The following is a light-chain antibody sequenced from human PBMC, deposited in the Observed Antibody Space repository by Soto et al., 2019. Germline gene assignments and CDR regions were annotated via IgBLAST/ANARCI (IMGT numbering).Light chain of an antibody. V-gene: IGKV3-20*01. CDR2: GAS. Sequence: EIVLTQSPDTLSLSPGERATLSCRASQIVNNNFLAWYQQKPGQAPRLLIYGASNRPYGIPDKFSGSGSGTDFTFTINRLEPEDFAVYYCQQYGGSPNTFAQGIKLEI. J-gene: IGKJ2*01. CDR1: QIVNNNF. CDR3: QQYGGSPNT.